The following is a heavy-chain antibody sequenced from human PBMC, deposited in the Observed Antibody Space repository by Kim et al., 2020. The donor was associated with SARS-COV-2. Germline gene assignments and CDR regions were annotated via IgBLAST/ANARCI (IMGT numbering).Heavy chain of an antibody. Sequence: YHPSLKSRVTISVDTAKNQFSLKLSSVTAADTAVYSCARVVTSYYYGMDVWGQGTTVTVSS. CDR3: ARVVTSYYYGMDV. V-gene: IGHV4-31*02. J-gene: IGHJ6*02. D-gene: IGHD3-10*01.